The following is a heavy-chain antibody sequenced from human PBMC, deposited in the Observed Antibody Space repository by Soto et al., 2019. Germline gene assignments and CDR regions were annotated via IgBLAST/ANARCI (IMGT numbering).Heavy chain of an antibody. Sequence: PGESLKISCKGSGYSFNTYWIGWVRQMPGKGLGWMGVIYPDDSDIRYSPSFQGQVTISADKSISTAYLQWSSLKASDSGIYYCARRTGLLYSDWGQGTLVTVSS. D-gene: IGHD2-21*01. CDR1: GYSFNTYW. CDR3: ARRTGLLYSD. V-gene: IGHV5-51*01. J-gene: IGHJ4*02. CDR2: IYPDDSDI.